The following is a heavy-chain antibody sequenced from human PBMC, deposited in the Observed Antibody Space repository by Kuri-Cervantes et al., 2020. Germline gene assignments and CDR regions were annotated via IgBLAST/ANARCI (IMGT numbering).Heavy chain of an antibody. Sequence: GGSLRLSCAASGFTFSSYGMHWVRQAPGKGLEWVAVISYDGSNKYYADSVKGRFTISRDNSKNTLYLQMNSLRAEDTAVYCCAKTGISGSYYYFDYWGQGTLVTVSS. CDR2: ISYDGSNK. V-gene: IGHV3-30*18. CDR1: GFTFSSYG. D-gene: IGHD1-26*01. J-gene: IGHJ4*02. CDR3: AKTGISGSYYYFDY.